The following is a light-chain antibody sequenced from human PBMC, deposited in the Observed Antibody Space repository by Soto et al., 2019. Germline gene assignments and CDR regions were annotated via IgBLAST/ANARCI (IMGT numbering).Light chain of an antibody. Sequence: EIVMTQSPATLSVSPGERATLSCRASQNIDNKLVWYQQKPGQVPRLLIYDASTRATGIPARFSGSGSGTEFTLTISSLQSEDFAFYYCQHQGFGQGTKVEIK. V-gene: IGKV3-15*01. J-gene: IGKJ1*01. CDR1: QNIDNK. CDR2: DAS. CDR3: QHQG.